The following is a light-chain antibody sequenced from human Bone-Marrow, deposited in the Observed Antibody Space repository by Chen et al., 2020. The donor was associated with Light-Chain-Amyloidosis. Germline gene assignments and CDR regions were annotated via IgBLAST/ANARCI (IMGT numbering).Light chain of an antibody. Sequence: EIVLTQSPGTLSLSPGEGANLSCRASQTISSNYLTWYQQNFGQAPWLLIYGSSSRATGIPDRLAGSGSETDFTLTINRLEPEDFAMYYCQQYGTSPLTFGGGTKVTIK. CDR2: GSS. J-gene: IGKJ4*01. V-gene: IGKV3-20*01. CDR1: QTISSNY. CDR3: QQYGTSPLT.